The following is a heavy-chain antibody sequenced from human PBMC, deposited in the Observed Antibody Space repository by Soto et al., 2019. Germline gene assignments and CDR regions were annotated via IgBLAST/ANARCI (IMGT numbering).Heavy chain of an antibody. J-gene: IGHJ4*02. D-gene: IGHD4-17*01. CDR3: ARTPYGDNVDY. V-gene: IGHV1-8*01. Sequence: QVQLVQSGAEVKKPGASVKVSCKASGYTFTSYDINWVRQATGQGLEWMGWMNPDSGNTGYAQKFQGRRTITRKTSISTAYKELSSLRSEDTAVYYCARTPYGDNVDYWGQGTLVTVSS. CDR1: GYTFTSYD. CDR2: MNPDSGNT.